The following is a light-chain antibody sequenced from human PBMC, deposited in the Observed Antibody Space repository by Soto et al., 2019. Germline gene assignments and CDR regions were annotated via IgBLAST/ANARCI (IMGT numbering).Light chain of an antibody. CDR1: QSVSSY. J-gene: IGKJ1*01. Sequence: EILMTQSPATLSVSPGERVTLSCRASQSVSSYLAWYQQKPGQPPRLLIYGASTRATGIPARFSGSGSGTDFTLTISRLEPEDLGVYYCHQYDNPPQTFGQGTKVDIK. V-gene: IGKV3-15*01. CDR2: GAS. CDR3: HQYDNPPQT.